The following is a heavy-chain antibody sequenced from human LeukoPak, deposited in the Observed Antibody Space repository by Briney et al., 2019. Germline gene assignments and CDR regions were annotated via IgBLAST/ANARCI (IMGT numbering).Heavy chain of an antibody. V-gene: IGHV4-59*08. CDR2: IYYSGST. Sequence: SETLSLTCTVSGGSISSYYWSWIRQPPGKGLEWIGYIYYSGSTNYNPSLKSRVTISVDTSKNQFSLKPSSVTAADTAVYYCARHPQLDSSGYYYSVPYYFDYWGQGTLVTVSS. CDR3: ARHPQLDSSGYYYSVPYYFDY. J-gene: IGHJ4*02. D-gene: IGHD3-22*01. CDR1: GGSISSYY.